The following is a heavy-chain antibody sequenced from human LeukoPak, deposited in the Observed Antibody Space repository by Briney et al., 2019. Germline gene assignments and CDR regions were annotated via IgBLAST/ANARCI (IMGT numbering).Heavy chain of an antibody. V-gene: IGHV3-23*01. CDR2: VSGDGIST. Sequence: GGSLRLSCAASGFIFDDFAIHWVRHAPGKGLEWVCLVSGDGISTYYAESVKGRFTISRDDSKNTLYLQMDSLRAEDTAVYYCAEGHTYGPATWGQGTLVTVSS. CDR3: AEGHTYGPAT. D-gene: IGHD5-18*01. J-gene: IGHJ5*02. CDR1: GFIFDDFA.